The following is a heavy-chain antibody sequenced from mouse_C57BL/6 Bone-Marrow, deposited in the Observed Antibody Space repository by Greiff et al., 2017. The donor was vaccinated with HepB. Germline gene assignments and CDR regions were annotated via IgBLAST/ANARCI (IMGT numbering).Heavy chain of an antibody. Sequence: QVQLQQSGAELVKPGASVKLSCKASGYTFTSYWMQWVKQRPGQGLEWIGEIEPSDSYTNYNQKFKGEATLTVDTTSSTAYMQLSSLTSEDSAVYDCARDEGELGQACAYWGRGKLVTVSA. CDR1: GYTFTSYW. CDR2: IEPSDSYT. V-gene: IGHV1-50*01. CDR3: ARDEGELGQACAY. J-gene: IGHJ3*01. D-gene: IGHD4-1*01.